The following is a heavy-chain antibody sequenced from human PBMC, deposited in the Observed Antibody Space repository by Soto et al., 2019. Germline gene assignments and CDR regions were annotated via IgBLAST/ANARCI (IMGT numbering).Heavy chain of an antibody. D-gene: IGHD4-4*01. CDR1: GSAFSTYA. CDR2: ISGSGGST. J-gene: IGHJ6*02. CDR3: ATGLHRPAGYYYYAMDV. Sequence: EMQLVESGGGLVQPGGSLRLSCADSGSAFSTYAMSWVRQGPRKGLEWVSTISGSGGSTYYADSVKGRFTISRDNSKNIVYLQMSSLRAEDTAVYYCATGLHRPAGYYYYAMDVWGQGTTVIVSS. V-gene: IGHV3-23*04.